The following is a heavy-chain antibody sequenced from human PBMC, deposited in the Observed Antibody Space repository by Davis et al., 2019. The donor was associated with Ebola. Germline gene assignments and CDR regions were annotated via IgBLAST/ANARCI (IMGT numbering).Heavy chain of an antibody. CDR2: ISYDGSNK. J-gene: IGHJ4*02. CDR1: GFTFSSYA. CDR3: AREVPATAIDY. Sequence: PGGSLRLSCAASGFTFSSYAMRWVRQAPGKGLEWVAVISYDGSNKYYADSVKGRFTISRDNSKNTLYVQMNSLRVEDTAVYYCAREVPATAIDYWGQGALVTVSS. V-gene: IGHV3-30*04. D-gene: IGHD2-2*01.